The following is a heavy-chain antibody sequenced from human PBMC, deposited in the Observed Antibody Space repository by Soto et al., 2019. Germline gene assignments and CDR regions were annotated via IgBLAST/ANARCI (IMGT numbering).Heavy chain of an antibody. J-gene: IGHJ5*02. CDR3: ARITGTTFWFDP. CDR2: ISAYNGNI. CDR1: GYIFTSYG. Sequence: ASVKVSCKASGYIFTSYGISWVRQAPGQGLEWMGWISAYNGNIKYAQKFQGRVTMTTETSTSTGYMELRSLRSDDTAVYYCARITGTTFWFDPWGQGTLVTVS. D-gene: IGHD1-7*01. V-gene: IGHV1-18*01.